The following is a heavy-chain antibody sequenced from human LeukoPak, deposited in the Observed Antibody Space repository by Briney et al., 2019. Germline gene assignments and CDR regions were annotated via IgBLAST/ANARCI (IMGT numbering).Heavy chain of an antibody. CDR1: GFTFSRYS. J-gene: IGHJ4*02. CDR2: ISGSSTYI. V-gene: IGHV3-21*01. Sequence: KPGGSLGLSCAASGFTFSRYSMNWVRQAPGKGLEWVSSISGSSTYIYYADSVKGRFTISRDNAKNSLYLQMNSLRAEDTAVYYCARISDFGEFDYWGQGTLVTVSS. D-gene: IGHD3-10*01. CDR3: ARISDFGEFDY.